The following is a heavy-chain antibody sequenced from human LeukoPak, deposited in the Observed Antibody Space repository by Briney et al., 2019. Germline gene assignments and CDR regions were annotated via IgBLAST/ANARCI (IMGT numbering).Heavy chain of an antibody. CDR1: GFTFSNAW. D-gene: IGHD2-15*01. V-gene: IGHV3-21*01. CDR2: ISSSSSYI. Sequence: GGSLRLSCAASGFTFSNAWMSWVRQAPGKGLEWASSISSSSSYIYYADSVKGRFTISRDNAKNSLYLQMNSLRAEDTAVYYCARASSVVAATIYYYGMDVWGQGTTVTVSS. CDR3: ARASSVVAATIYYYGMDV. J-gene: IGHJ6*02.